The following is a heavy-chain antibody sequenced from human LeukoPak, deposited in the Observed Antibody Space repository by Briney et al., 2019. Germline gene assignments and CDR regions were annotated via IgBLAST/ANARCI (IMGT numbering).Heavy chain of an antibody. J-gene: IGHJ4*02. Sequence: PSETLSLTCAVSGGSISSSNWGSWVRQPPGKGLEWIGEIYHSGSTNYNPSLKSRVTISVDTSKNQFSLKLSSVTAADTAVYYCARHGSSSGHINLILSYFDYWGRGTRVTVPS. CDR2: IYHSGST. CDR3: ARHGSSSGHINLILSYFDY. V-gene: IGHV4-4*02. D-gene: IGHD6-13*01. CDR1: GGSISSSNW.